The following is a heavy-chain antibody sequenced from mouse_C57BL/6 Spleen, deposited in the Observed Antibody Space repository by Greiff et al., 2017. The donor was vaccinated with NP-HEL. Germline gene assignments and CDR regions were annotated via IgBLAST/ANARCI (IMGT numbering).Heavy chain of an antibody. Sequence: EVKLVESGEGLVKPGGSLKLSCAASGFTFSSYAMSWVRQTPEKRLEWVAYISSGGDYIYYADTVKGRFTISRDNARNTLYLQMSSLKSEDTAMYYCTRVDSSGRFAYWGQRTLVTVSA. CDR3: TRVDSSGRFAY. D-gene: IGHD3-2*02. CDR2: ISSGGDYI. V-gene: IGHV5-9-1*02. J-gene: IGHJ3*01. CDR1: GFTFSSYA.